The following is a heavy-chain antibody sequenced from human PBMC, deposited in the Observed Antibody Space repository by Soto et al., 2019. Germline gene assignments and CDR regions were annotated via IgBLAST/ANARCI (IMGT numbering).Heavy chain of an antibody. CDR2: IYHSGST. CDR1: GGSISSGGYS. CDR3: ARRIIALEIFDS. Sequence: SSETLSLTCAVSGGSISSGGYSWSWIRQPPGKGLEWIGYIYHSGSTYYNPSLKSRVTISVDRSKNQFSLKLSSVTAADTAVYYCARRIIALEIFDSSGQGTDVTVSS. D-gene: IGHD3-10*01. V-gene: IGHV4-30-2*01. J-gene: IGHJ4*02.